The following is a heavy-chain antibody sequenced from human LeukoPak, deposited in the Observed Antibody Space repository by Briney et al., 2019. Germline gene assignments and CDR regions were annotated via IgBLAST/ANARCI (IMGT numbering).Heavy chain of an antibody. D-gene: IGHD6-19*01. Sequence: SETLSLTCTASGGSISSYYWSWIRQPPGKGLEWIGYIYYSGSTYYNPSLKSRVTISVDTSKNQFSLKLSSVTAADTAVYYCARVWADYFDYWGQGTLVTVSS. CDR3: ARVWADYFDY. CDR1: GGSISSYY. V-gene: IGHV4-59*01. CDR2: IYYSGST. J-gene: IGHJ4*02.